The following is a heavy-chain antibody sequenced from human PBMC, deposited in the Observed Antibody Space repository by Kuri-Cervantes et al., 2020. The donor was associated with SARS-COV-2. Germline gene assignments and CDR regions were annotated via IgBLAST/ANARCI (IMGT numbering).Heavy chain of an antibody. CDR3: ARFPKKIAVAGTGYYYGMDV. D-gene: IGHD6-19*01. CDR2: INHSGST. CDR1: GGSFSGYY. Sequence: GSLRPSCAVYGGSFSGYYRSWIRQPPGKGREWIGEINHSGSTNYNPSLRSRVTISVDTAKNQFSLKLSSVTAADTGVYYCARFPKKIAVAGTGYYYGMDVWGQGTTVTVSS. V-gene: IGHV4-34*01. J-gene: IGHJ6*02.